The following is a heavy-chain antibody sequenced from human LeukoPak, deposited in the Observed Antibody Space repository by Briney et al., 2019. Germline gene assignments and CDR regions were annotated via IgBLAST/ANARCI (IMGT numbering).Heavy chain of an antibody. D-gene: IGHD3-22*01. V-gene: IGHV3-23*01. Sequence: GGSLRLSCAASGFTFSSYAMSWVRQAPGKELEWVSGISGSGDNTYYADSVKGRFTISRDNSKNTLYVQVNSLGTEDTAAYYCAKGSYYDSSGSFYFDYWGQGTLVTVSS. CDR3: AKGSYYDSSGSFYFDY. CDR1: GFTFSSYA. J-gene: IGHJ4*02. CDR2: ISGSGDNT.